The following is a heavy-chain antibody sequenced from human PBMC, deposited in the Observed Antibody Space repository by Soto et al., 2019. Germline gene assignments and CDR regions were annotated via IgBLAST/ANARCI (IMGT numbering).Heavy chain of an antibody. CDR1: GYTFTSYY. V-gene: IGHV1-46*01. D-gene: IGHD2-8*02. Sequence: ASVKVSCKASGYTFTSYYMHWVRQAPGQGLEWMGIINPAGGDTTYAEKFQGRVNMTRDTSTRTVYMELSSLRSEDTAVYYCARMAGYLLGVDQYYNGMDVWGQGTTGTASS. J-gene: IGHJ6*02. CDR2: INPAGGDT. CDR3: ARMAGYLLGVDQYYNGMDV.